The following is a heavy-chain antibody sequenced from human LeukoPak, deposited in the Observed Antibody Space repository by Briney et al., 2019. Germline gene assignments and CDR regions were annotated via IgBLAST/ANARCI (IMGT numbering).Heavy chain of an antibody. CDR2: IYYSGST. CDR1: GGSISSSSYY. D-gene: IGHD3-22*01. Sequence: SETLSLTCTVSGGSISSSSYYWGWIRQPPGKGLEWIGSIYYSGSTYYNPSLKSRVTISVDTSKNQFSLKLSSVTAADTAVYYCASEYYDSSGYYYQVYYYYGMDVWGQGTTVTVSS. V-gene: IGHV4-39*01. J-gene: IGHJ6*02. CDR3: ASEYYDSSGYYYQVYYYYGMDV.